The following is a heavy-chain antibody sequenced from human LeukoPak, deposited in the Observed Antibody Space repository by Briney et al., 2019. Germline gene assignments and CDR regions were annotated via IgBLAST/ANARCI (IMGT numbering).Heavy chain of an antibody. J-gene: IGHJ4*02. CDR1: GFTFSNYA. D-gene: IGHD5-18*01. CDR2: ISGSGGRT. Sequence: GGSLRLSCAASGFTFSNYAMRWVRQAPGKGLEWLSGISGSGGRTYYADSVNGRFTISRDNSKNTLYLQMNSLRAEDTAVYYCSSAGYSYGPHWGQGTLVTVSS. CDR3: SSAGYSYGPH. V-gene: IGHV3-23*01.